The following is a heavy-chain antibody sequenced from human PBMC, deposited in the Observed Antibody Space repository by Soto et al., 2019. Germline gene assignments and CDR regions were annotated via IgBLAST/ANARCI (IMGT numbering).Heavy chain of an antibody. V-gene: IGHV5-51*01. D-gene: IGHD3-16*01. J-gene: IGHJ3*02. CDR3: ARPSTGKSYDYVWRSYSPYAFDI. CDR1: GYSFTSYW. CDR2: IYPGDSDT. Sequence: GESLKISCKGSGYSFTSYWIGWVRQMPGKGLEWMGIIYPGDSDTRYSPSFQGQVTISADKSISTAYLQWSSLKASDTAMYYCARPSTGKSYDYVWRSYSPYAFDIWGQGTMVTVSS.